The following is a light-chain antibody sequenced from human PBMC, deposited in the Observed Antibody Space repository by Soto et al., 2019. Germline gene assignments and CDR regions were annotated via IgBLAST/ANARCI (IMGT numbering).Light chain of an antibody. J-gene: IGLJ1*01. Sequence: QSVLTQPASVSGSPGQSITISCTGTSRDVGIYNLVSWYQLHPGKVPKLIIYEDTKRPSGISSRFSGSESGITAFLTISGLQAEDEADYYCCSYASSSTYVFGTGTKVTVL. CDR2: EDT. CDR1: SRDVGIYNL. CDR3: CSYASSSTYV. V-gene: IGLV2-23*01.